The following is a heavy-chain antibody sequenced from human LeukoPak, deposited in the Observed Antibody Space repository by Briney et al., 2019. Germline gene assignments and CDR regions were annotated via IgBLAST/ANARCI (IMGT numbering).Heavy chain of an antibody. CDR3: ARGPHPYSSGWYHFDY. CDR1: GFIFSSYA. Sequence: PGGSLRLSCAASGFIFSSYAMNWVRQAPGKGLEWVSYISSSGSTIYYADSVKGRFTISRDNARNSLYLQMNSLRGEDTAVYYCARGPHPYSSGWYHFDYWGQGTLVTVSS. CDR2: ISSSGSTI. J-gene: IGHJ4*02. D-gene: IGHD6-19*01. V-gene: IGHV3-48*03.